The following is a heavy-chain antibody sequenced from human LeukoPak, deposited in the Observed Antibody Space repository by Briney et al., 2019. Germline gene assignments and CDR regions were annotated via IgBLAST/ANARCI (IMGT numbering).Heavy chain of an antibody. Sequence: KTGGSLRLSCAASGFTFSSYGMSWVRQAPGKGLEWVSAISGSGGSTYYADSVKGRFTISRDNSKNTLYLHVNSLRAEDTAVYYCAKDGGLLVGYLYYYMDVWGKGTTVTVSS. CDR1: GFTFSSYG. V-gene: IGHV3-23*01. CDR3: AKDGGLLVGYLYYYMDV. J-gene: IGHJ6*03. CDR2: ISGSGGST. D-gene: IGHD5-12*01.